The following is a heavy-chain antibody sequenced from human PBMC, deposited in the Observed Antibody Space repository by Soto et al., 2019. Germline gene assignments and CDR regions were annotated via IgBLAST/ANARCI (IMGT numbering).Heavy chain of an antibody. V-gene: IGHV1-69*13. CDR2: IIPIFGTA. CDR3: ASGSRDIVVVVAALYYFDY. J-gene: IGHJ4*02. Sequence: SVKVSCKASGGTFSSYAISWVRQAPGQGLEWMGGIIPIFGTANYAQKFQGRVTITADESTSTAYMELSSLRSEDTAVYYCASGSRDIVVVVAALYYFDYWGQGTLVTVSS. D-gene: IGHD2-15*01. CDR1: GGTFSSYA.